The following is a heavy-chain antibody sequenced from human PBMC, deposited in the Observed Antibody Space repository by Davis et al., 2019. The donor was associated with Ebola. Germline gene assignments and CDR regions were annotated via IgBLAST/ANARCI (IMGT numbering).Heavy chain of an antibody. CDR1: GGTFSGYA. CDR3: ARGDYAGWFDP. J-gene: IGHJ5*02. CDR2: IIPIFGTA. D-gene: IGHD4-17*01. Sequence: AASVKVSCKASGGTFSGYAISWVRQAPGQGLEWMGGIIPIFGTANYAQKFQGRVTITADESTSTAYMELSSLRSEDTAVYYCARGDYAGWFDPWGQGTLVTVSS. V-gene: IGHV1-69*13.